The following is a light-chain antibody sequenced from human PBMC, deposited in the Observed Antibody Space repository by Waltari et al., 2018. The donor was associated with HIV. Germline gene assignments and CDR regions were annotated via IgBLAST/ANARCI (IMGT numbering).Light chain of an antibody. CDR2: GAS. V-gene: IGKV3-15*01. CDR3: QQYDKWPLT. Sequence: EIVMTQSPATLSVSPGERVTLSCRASRNVNNNLAWYQQKPGQAPRLLIYGASTRATGLPARFSGSGSGTEVTLTISSLQSEDFAVYYCQQYDKWPLTFGGGTKVEIK. J-gene: IGKJ4*01. CDR1: RNVNNN.